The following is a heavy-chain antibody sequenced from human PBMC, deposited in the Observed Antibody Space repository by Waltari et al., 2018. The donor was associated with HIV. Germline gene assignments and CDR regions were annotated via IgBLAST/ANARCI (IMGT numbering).Heavy chain of an antibody. Sequence: EVQLVESGGGLIQPGGSLRLSCAASGFTVSSNYMSWVRQAPGKGLEWVSGIDSGGSTYDADSVEGRLTISRDNSKNTLYLQMNSLRAEDTAVYYCARNCGGDYFDYWGQGTLVTVSS. V-gene: IGHV3-53*01. CDR1: GFTVSSNY. CDR2: IDSGGST. J-gene: IGHJ4*02. CDR3: ARNCGGDYFDY. D-gene: IGHD2-21*01.